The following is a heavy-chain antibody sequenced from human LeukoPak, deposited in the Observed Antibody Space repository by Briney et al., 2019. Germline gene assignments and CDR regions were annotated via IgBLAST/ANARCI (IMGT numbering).Heavy chain of an antibody. V-gene: IGHV3-13*01. CDR1: GFTFSSYD. CDR3: AKDDAWGRYQH. D-gene: IGHD3-16*01. J-gene: IGHJ1*01. Sequence: GGSLRLSCAASGFTFSSYDIHWVRQATGKGLEWVSGIGTAGEIYYPGSVKGRFTISRENAKNSLYLQMNSLRAGGTAVYYCAKDDAWGRYQHWGQGTLVTVSS. CDR2: IGTAGEI.